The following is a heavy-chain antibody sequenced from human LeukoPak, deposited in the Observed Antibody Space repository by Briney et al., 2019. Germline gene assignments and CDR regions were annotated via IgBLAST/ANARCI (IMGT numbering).Heavy chain of an antibody. CDR3: ARFDWNDVGNDY. J-gene: IGHJ4*02. V-gene: IGHV1-18*01. Sequence: ASVKVSCKASGYTFTSYGISWVRQAPGQGLEWMGWISAYNGNTNYAQKLQGRVTMTTDTSTSTAYMELSSLRSEDTAVYYCARFDWNDVGNDYWGQGTLVTVSS. CDR2: ISAYNGNT. CDR1: GYTFTSYG. D-gene: IGHD1-1*01.